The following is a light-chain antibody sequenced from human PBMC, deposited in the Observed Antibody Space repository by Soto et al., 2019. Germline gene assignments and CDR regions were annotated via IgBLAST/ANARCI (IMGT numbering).Light chain of an antibody. Sequence: DIQMTQSPSSLSASVGDRVTITCRASQSISSYLNWYQQKPGKAPKLLIYAASSLQSGVPSRFSGSGSGTDFTLTISSLQPEDFATYYCQQSYSTPMYTFGQGTQLEIK. CDR3: QQSYSTPMYT. J-gene: IGKJ2*01. CDR1: QSISSY. V-gene: IGKV1-39*01. CDR2: AAS.